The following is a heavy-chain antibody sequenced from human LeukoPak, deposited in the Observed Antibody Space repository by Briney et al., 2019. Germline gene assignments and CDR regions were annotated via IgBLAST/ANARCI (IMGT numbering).Heavy chain of an antibody. V-gene: IGHV4-59*01. Sequence: SETLSLTCTVSGGSISSYYWSWIRQPPGKGLEWIGYIYYSGSTNYNPSLKSRVTISVDTSKNQFSLKLSSATAADTAVYYCARDHPDNTRIAVAGMWFDPWGQGTLVTVSS. CDR2: IYYSGST. J-gene: IGHJ5*02. CDR3: ARDHPDNTRIAVAGMWFDP. D-gene: IGHD6-19*01. CDR1: GGSISSYY.